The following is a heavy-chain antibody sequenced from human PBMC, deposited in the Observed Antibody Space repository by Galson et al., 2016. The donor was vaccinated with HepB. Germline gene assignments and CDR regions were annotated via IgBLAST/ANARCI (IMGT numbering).Heavy chain of an antibody. J-gene: IGHJ4*02. CDR3: TTDFRKPPRDY. V-gene: IGHV3-15*01. CDR1: GFTFNNAW. CDR2: IKSNTDGGTA. Sequence: SLRLSCAASGFTFNNAWMDWVRQAPGKGLDWVGRIKSNTDGGTAEYAVPVKGRFTISRDDAKNTLYLQMNSLKTEDTAVYYCTTDFRKPPRDYWGQGTLVTVSS.